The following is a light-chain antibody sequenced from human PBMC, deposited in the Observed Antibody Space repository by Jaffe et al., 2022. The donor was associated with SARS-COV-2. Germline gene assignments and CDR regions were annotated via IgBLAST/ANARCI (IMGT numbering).Light chain of an antibody. CDR3: QQTYSTLPIT. J-gene: IGKJ5*01. V-gene: IGKV1-39*01. CDR1: HTISSN. Sequence: DIQLTQSPSSLSASVGDRVTITCQASHTISSNLNWYQQKPGKAPKLLIYSASSLQSGVPSRFSGSGSGTYFTLTISSLQPEDFATYYCQQTYSTLPITFGQGTRLEIK. CDR2: SAS.